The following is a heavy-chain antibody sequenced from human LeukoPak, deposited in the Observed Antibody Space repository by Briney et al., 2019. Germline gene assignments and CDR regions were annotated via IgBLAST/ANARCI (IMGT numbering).Heavy chain of an antibody. J-gene: IGHJ4*02. V-gene: IGHV3-23*01. CDR2: ISGSGGST. CDR1: GFTFSSYA. CDR3: AKGHTVTQYYFDY. D-gene: IGHD4-17*01. Sequence: GGSLRLSCAASGFTFSSYAMSWVRQVPGKGLEWVSAISGSGGSTYYADSVKGRFTISRDNSKNTLYLQMNSLRAEDTAVYYCAKGHTVTQYYFDYWGQGTLVTVSS.